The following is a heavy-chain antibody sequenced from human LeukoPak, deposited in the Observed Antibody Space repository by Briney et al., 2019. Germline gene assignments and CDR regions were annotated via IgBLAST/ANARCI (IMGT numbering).Heavy chain of an antibody. CDR2: ITGSGGST. J-gene: IGHJ4*02. V-gene: IGHV3-23*01. CDR3: SKDPAL. CDR1: GFTFSSYV. Sequence: PGESLRLSCAASGFTFSSYVMNWVRQAPGKGLEWVSAITGSGGSTYYADSVKGRFTISRDNSKNAVYLQMNSLRAEDTAVYYCSKDPALWGQGTLVTVSS.